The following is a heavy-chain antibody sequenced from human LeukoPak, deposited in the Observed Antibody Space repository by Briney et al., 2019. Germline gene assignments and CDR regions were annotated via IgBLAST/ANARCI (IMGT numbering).Heavy chain of an antibody. J-gene: IGHJ2*01. CDR1: GFTVSTKY. CDR3: ARVGDHYHWYFDL. CDR2: IYSGGDT. Sequence: PGGSLRLSCAASGFTVSTKYMNWVRQAPGEGPEWVSIIYSGGDTYYADSVKGRFTISRDNSKNTLSLQMNSLRAEDTAVYYCARVGDHYHWYFDLWGRGTLVSVSS. V-gene: IGHV3-53*01. D-gene: IGHD3-10*01.